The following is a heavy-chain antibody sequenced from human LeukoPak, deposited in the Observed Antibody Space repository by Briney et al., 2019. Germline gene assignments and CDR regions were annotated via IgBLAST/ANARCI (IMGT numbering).Heavy chain of an antibody. V-gene: IGHV4-34*01. Sequence: PSETLSLTRAVYGGSFSDYYWSWIRQPPGKGLEWIGEINHSGTTNYGPSLKSRVSISVDTSKNQFSLKLNSVTAADAAMYYCASHYSSGSYRYTGSFDSWGQGMLVNVSS. CDR1: GGSFSDYY. CDR2: INHSGTT. D-gene: IGHD3-16*02. CDR3: ASHYSSGSYRYTGSFDS. J-gene: IGHJ4*02.